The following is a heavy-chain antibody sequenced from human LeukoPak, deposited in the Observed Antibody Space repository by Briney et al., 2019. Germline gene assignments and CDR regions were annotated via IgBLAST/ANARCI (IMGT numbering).Heavy chain of an antibody. J-gene: IGHJ4*02. CDR2: IYSDGTT. D-gene: IGHD3-22*01. CDR1: GFIVSSNF. Sequence: GGSLLLSCAASGFIVSSNFMSWVRQAPGKGLEWVSLIYSDGTTYYADSVKGGFTISRDNSKNTLFLQMNNLGAEDTAEYYCATYDTSGYFFAYWGQGTLVTVSS. CDR3: ATYDTSGYFFAY. V-gene: IGHV3-53*01.